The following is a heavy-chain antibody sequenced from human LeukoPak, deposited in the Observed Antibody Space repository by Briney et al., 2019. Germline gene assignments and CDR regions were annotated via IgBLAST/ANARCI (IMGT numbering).Heavy chain of an antibody. Sequence: GASVKVSCKASGYTFTGYYMHWVRQAPGQGLEWMGWINPNSGGTNYAQKFQGRVTMTRDTSISTAYMELSRLRSDDTAVYSCATPPQPMTTVTTVRDYWGQGTLVTVSS. CDR2: INPNSGGT. D-gene: IGHD4-17*01. V-gene: IGHV1-2*02. CDR3: ATPPQPMTTVTTVRDY. J-gene: IGHJ4*02. CDR1: GYTFTGYY.